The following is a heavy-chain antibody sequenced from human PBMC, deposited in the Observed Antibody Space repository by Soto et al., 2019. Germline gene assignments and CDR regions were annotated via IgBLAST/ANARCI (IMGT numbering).Heavy chain of an antibody. Sequence: QVQLQESGPGLVKPSETLSLTCTVSGGSISSYYWSWIRQPPGKGLEWIGYIYYSGSTNYNPSLKSRVTISVDTSKNQFSLKLSSVTAADTAVYYCARGKVAATPYYYYYYMDVWGKGTTVTVSS. V-gene: IGHV4-59*01. CDR3: ARGKVAATPYYYYYYMDV. D-gene: IGHD2-15*01. CDR2: IYYSGST. CDR1: GGSISSYY. J-gene: IGHJ6*03.